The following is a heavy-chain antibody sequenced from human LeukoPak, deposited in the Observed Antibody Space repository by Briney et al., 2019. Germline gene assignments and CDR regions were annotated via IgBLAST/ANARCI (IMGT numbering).Heavy chain of an antibody. V-gene: IGHV3-7*01. CDR3: ARDPQLYFDY. Sequence: GGCLRLSCAASGFTFSSCWMSWVRQAPGKGLEWVAKIKQDGSEKYYVDSVKGRFTISRDNAKNSLYLQMNSLRAEDTAVYYCARDPQLYFDYWGQGTLVTVSS. J-gene: IGHJ4*02. CDR1: GFTFSSCW. CDR2: IKQDGSEK. D-gene: IGHD6-13*01.